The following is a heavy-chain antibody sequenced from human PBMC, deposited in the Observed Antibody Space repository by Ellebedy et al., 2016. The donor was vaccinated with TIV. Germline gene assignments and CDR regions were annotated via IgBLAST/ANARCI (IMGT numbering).Heavy chain of an antibody. V-gene: IGHV4-59*08. CDR1: GGSMSTYY. D-gene: IGHD3-10*01. CDR2: IFYNGNT. CDR3: ARRGFYYYYLDV. Sequence: MPGGSLRLSCNVSGGSMSTYYWHWIRQSPGKGLEWIGYIFYNGNTYYNPSLRGRVTISIDTSQNQFSLKVTSVTAADTAVYFCARRGFYYYYLDVWGRGTAVTVSS. J-gene: IGHJ6*03.